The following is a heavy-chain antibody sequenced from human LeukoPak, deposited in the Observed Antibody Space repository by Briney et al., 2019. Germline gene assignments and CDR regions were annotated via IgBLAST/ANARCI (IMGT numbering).Heavy chain of an antibody. Sequence: SETLSLTCSVSGGSISSSSNYYWGWIRQPPGKGLEWIGSIYYSGSTYYNTSLKSRVTISVDTSKNQFSLKLSSVTAADTAVYYCARGAPVRFDFWSGLIALFDPWGQGTLVTVSS. CDR1: GGSISSSSNYY. J-gene: IGHJ5*02. CDR2: IYYSGST. CDR3: ARGAPVRFDFWSGLIALFDP. V-gene: IGHV4-39*07. D-gene: IGHD3-3*01.